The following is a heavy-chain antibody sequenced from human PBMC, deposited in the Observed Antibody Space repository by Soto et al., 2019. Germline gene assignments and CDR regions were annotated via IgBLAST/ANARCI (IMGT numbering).Heavy chain of an antibody. Sequence: GGSLRLSCASSVFTVISNYMSWVRQAPGKGLEWVSVIYSGGSTYYADSVKGRFTISRDNSKNTLYLQMNSLGAEDTAVYYCARAYYDSSGYYYHPSYYFDYWGQGTLVTVSS. V-gene: IGHV3-53*01. CDR1: VFTVISNY. CDR3: ARAYYDSSGYYYHPSYYFDY. D-gene: IGHD3-22*01. CDR2: IYSGGST. J-gene: IGHJ4*02.